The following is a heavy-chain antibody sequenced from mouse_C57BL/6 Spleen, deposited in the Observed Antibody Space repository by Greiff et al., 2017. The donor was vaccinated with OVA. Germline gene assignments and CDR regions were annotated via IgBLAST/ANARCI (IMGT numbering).Heavy chain of an antibody. CDR2: IYPGSGNT. CDR3: ARSGIDYYGSSSYFDV. Sequence: VQLQESGAELVRPGASVKLSCKASGYTFTDYYINWVKQRPGQGLEWIARIYPGSGNTYYNEKFKGKATLTAEKSSSTAYMQLSSLTSEDSAVYFCARSGIDYYGSSSYFDVWGTGTTVTVAS. V-gene: IGHV1-76*01. J-gene: IGHJ1*03. D-gene: IGHD1-1*01. CDR1: GYTFTDYY.